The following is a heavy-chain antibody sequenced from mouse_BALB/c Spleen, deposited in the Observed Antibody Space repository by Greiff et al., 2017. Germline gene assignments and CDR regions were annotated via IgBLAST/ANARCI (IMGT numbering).Heavy chain of an antibody. CDR3: ARLGATAGAMGY. CDR1: GYAFSSSW. V-gene: IGHV1-82*01. J-gene: IGHJ4*01. Sequence: QVQLQQSGPELVKPGASVKISCKASGYAFSSSWMNWVKQRPGQGLEWIGRIYPGDGDTNYNGKFKGKATLTADKSSSTAYMQLSSLTSVDSAVYFCARLGATAGAMGYWGQGTSVTVSS. CDR2: IYPGDGDT. D-gene: IGHD1-2*01.